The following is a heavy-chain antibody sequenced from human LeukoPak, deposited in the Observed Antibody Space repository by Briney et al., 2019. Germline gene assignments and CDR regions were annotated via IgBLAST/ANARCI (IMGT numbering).Heavy chain of an antibody. CDR2: ISYDGSNK. CDR3: ARDIFRGFGEHCSSTSCYLVY. V-gene: IGHV3-30-3*01. D-gene: IGHD2-2*01. CDR1: GFTFSSYA. J-gene: IGHJ4*02. Sequence: PGGSLRLSCAASGFTFSSYAMHWVRQAPGKGLEWVAVISYDGSNKYYADSVKGRFTISRDNSKNTLYLQMNSLRAEDTAVYYCARDIFRGFGEHCSSTSCYLVYWGQGTLVTVSS.